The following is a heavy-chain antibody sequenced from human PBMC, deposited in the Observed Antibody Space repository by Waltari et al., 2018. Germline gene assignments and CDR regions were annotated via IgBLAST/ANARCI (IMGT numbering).Heavy chain of an antibody. J-gene: IGHJ6*02. CDR2: INPSGGST. D-gene: IGHD2-21*01. CDR3: ARDTGALWMDV. CDR1: EYTFTSSY. Sequence: QVQLVQSGAEVKKPRASVKISCKTSEYTFTSSYIHWVRQAPGQGLEWMGIINPSGGSTIYAQKFQGRVTMTRDTSTSTVYMELSSLRSEDTAVYYCARDTGALWMDVWGQGTTVTVYS. V-gene: IGHV1-46*01.